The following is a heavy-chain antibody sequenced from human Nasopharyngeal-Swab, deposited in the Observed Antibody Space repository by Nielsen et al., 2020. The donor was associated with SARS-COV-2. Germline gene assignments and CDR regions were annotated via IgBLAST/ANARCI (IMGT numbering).Heavy chain of an antibody. Sequence: WIRQPPGKGLLWVSRINTDGSSTPYADSVKGRFTISRDNAKNTLYLQMNSLRAEDTAVYYCARASYRGYHYMDVWGKGTTVTVSS. CDR3: ARASYRGYHYMDV. J-gene: IGHJ6*03. V-gene: IGHV3-74*01. D-gene: IGHD1-26*01. CDR2: INTDGSST.